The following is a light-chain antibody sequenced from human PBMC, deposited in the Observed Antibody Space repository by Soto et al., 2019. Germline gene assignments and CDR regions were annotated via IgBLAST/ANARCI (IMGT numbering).Light chain of an antibody. CDR2: GAS. V-gene: IGKV3-20*01. Sequence: EIVLTQSPGTLSLSPGERATLSCRASQIVSSSYLAWYQQKPGQAPRLLIYGASSRATGIPDRFSGSGSGTDFTITISSLEHEDCAVYYCQQYVSSPFTFGPGTKVYIK. J-gene: IGKJ3*01. CDR1: QIVSSSY. CDR3: QQYVSSPFT.